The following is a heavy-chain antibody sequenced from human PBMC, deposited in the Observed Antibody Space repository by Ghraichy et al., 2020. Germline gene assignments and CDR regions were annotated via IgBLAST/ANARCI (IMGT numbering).Heavy chain of an antibody. CDR1: GVSISGYY. V-gene: IGHV4-59*01. D-gene: IGHD2-2*02. CDR3: ARIKYPGRQKTFDY. Sequence: ESLNISCTVSGVSISGYYLSWIRQPPGKGLEWIGYIYYSGGTNYNPSLNSRVTISVATSKNQFSLNLNSVTAADTAVYYCARIKYPGRQKTFDYWGQGILVTVSS. CDR2: IYYSGGT. J-gene: IGHJ4*02.